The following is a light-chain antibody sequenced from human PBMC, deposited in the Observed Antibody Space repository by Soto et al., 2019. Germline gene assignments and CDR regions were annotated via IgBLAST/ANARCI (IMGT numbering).Light chain of an antibody. CDR1: SSNIGTNS. CDR2: HGD. V-gene: IGLV1-44*01. J-gene: IGLJ1*01. Sequence: QSVLTQPPSASGTPGQRVTISCSGSSSNIGTNSVNWYQQLPGTAPKLLIYHGDQRPSGVPDRFSVSKSGSSASLAISGLQSEDEADYYCAAWDDRLNGRVFGSGTKVTVL. CDR3: AAWDDRLNGRV.